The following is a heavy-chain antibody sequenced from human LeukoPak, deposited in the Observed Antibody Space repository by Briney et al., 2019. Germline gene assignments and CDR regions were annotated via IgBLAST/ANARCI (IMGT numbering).Heavy chain of an antibody. V-gene: IGHV4-39*07. Sequence: SETLSLTCTVSGGSISSSSYYWGWIRQPPGKGLEWIGSIYYSGSTYYNPSLKSRVTISVDTSKNQFSLKLSSVTAADTAVYYCARYDYGGKVSYWGQGTLVTVSS. CDR1: GGSISSSSYY. J-gene: IGHJ4*02. CDR3: ARYDYGGKVSY. D-gene: IGHD4-23*01. CDR2: IYYSGST.